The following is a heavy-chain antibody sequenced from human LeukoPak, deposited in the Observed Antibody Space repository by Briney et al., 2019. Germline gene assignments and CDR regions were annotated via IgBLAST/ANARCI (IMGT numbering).Heavy chain of an antibody. J-gene: IGHJ4*02. CDR1: GFTFSSYS. V-gene: IGHV3-21*01. Sequence: GGSLRLSCAASGFTFSSYSMNWVRQAPGKGLEWVSSISSSSSYIYYADSVKGRFTISRDNAKNSLYLQMNSLRAEDTAVYYCARDPGYGGNSGFHYWGQGTLVTVSS. CDR3: ARDPGYGGNSGFHY. D-gene: IGHD4-23*01. CDR2: ISSSSSYI.